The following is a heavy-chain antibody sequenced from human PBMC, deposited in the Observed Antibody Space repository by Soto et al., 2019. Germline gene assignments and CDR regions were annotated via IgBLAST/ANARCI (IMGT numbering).Heavy chain of an antibody. CDR2: IYHSGST. Sequence: QLQLQESGSGPVKPSQTLSLTCAVSGGSISSGGYSWSWIRQPPGKGLEWIGYIYHSGSTYYNPSLKSRVTISVDRSKNQFSLKVSSVTAADTAVYYCARVPDRWGQGTLVTVSS. CDR3: ARVPDR. D-gene: IGHD2-2*01. J-gene: IGHJ5*02. V-gene: IGHV4-30-2*01. CDR1: GGSISSGGYS.